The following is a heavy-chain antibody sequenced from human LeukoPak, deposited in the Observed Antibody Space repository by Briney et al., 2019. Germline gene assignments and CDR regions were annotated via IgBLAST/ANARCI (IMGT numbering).Heavy chain of an antibody. V-gene: IGHV3-30*04. J-gene: IGHJ4*02. CDR2: ISYDGSNK. Sequence: GGSLRLSCAASGFTFSSYAIHWVRQAPGKGLEWVAVISYDGSNKYYADSVKGRFTISRDNSKNTLYLQMNSLRAEDTAVYYCARGYSYGHDYWGQGTLVTVSS. D-gene: IGHD5-18*01. CDR3: ARGYSYGHDY. CDR1: GFTFSSYA.